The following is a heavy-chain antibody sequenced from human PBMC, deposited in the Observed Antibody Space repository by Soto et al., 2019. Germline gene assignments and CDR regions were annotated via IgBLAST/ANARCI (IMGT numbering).Heavy chain of an antibody. CDR3: SLRTGNWNPLAD. CDR1: GGTTSSYT. Sequence: QVQLVQPGAEVEKPGSSVKVSCEACGGTTSSYTISWVRQSPGQGLEWMGNIVPMINKVDYAQKFQGRVTITADKSTKTVYMELSSLKSEDTAVYFCSLRTGNWNPLADWGQGTLVNVSS. D-gene: IGHD1-1*01. V-gene: IGHV1-69*02. CDR2: IVPMINKV. J-gene: IGHJ4*02.